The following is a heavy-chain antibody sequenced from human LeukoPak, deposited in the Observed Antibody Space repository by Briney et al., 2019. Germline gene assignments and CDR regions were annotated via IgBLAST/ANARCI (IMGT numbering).Heavy chain of an antibody. CDR2: IYYSGST. Sequence: PSQTLSLTCTVSGDSISSGGYYWSWIRQHPGKGLEWIGYIYYSGSTDYNPSLTSRVTMSVDMSKNQFSLKLSSVTAADTAVYYSARARKRGIPNFDYWGQGTLVTVSS. V-gene: IGHV4-31*03. D-gene: IGHD2-21*01. CDR3: ARARKRGIPNFDY. CDR1: GDSISSGGYY. J-gene: IGHJ4*02.